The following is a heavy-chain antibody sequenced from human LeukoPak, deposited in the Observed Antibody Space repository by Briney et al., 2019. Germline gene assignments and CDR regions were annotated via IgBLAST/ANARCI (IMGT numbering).Heavy chain of an antibody. J-gene: IGHJ4*02. CDR1: RESIANGR. CDR2: IYATGTT. D-gene: IGHD2/OR15-2a*01. V-gene: IGHV4-4*09. Sequence: SQSLSHTCTDNRESIANGRWGDVGESRGNELEWIGYIYATGTTNYNPSLMSRVTFSVDKSKNQFSLRLSSVTAADTAVYYCARQRRQSFSSPLYHFDYWGQGTLVTVSS. CDR3: ARQRRQSFSSPLYHFDY.